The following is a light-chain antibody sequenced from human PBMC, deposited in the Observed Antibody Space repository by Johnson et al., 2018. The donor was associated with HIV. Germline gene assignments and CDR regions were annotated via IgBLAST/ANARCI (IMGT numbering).Light chain of an antibody. V-gene: IGLV1-51*02. CDR1: SSNIGNNY. J-gene: IGLJ1*01. Sequence: QSVLTQPPSVSAAPGQKVTISCSGSSSNIGNNYVSWYQQLPGTAPKLLIYEKNKRPSGIPDRFSASKSGTSATLGITGLQTGDEADYYCGTWDSRLNPHYVFGTGTKVTVL. CDR2: EKN. CDR3: GTWDSRLNPHYV.